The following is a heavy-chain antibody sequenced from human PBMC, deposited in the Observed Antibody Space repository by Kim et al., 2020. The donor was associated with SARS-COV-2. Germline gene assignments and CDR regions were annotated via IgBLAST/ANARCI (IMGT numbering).Heavy chain of an antibody. V-gene: IGHV5-51*01. CDR2: SDT. Sequence: SDTRYSPPFQGQVTISADKSISTAYLQWSSLKASDTAMYYCAVVITSFDYWGQGTLVTVSS. D-gene: IGHD1-1*01. J-gene: IGHJ4*02. CDR3: AVVITSFDY.